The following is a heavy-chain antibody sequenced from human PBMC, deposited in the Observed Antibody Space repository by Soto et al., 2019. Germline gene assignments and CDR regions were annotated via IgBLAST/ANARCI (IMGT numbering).Heavy chain of an antibody. CDR3: SSRRDWTATDPLDC. CDR2: IRNKINTYAT. D-gene: IGHD2-21*01. Sequence: EVQLVESGGGLVQPGGSLKLSCAASGFTFTDSAIHWFRQASGKGPEWVGRIRNKINTYATAYAASVKGRFTISRDDATGTTYRQMNSLTTEDTAVYYCSSRRDWTATDPLDCWGQGTLVTVAS. J-gene: IGHJ4*02. V-gene: IGHV3-73*02. CDR1: GFTFTDSA.